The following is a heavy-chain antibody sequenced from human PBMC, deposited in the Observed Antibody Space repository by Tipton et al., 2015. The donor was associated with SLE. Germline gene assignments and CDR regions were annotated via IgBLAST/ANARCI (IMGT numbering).Heavy chain of an antibody. CDR3: ARDGCSGGSCPGAFDI. CDR1: GLTFSSYS. CDR2: ISSSSSYI. Sequence: SLRLSCAASGLTFSSYSMNWVRQAPGKGLEWVSSISSSSSYIYYADSVKGRFTISRDNAKNSLYLQMNSLRAEDTAVYYCARDGCSGGSCPGAFDIWGQGTMVTVSS. J-gene: IGHJ3*02. D-gene: IGHD2-15*01. V-gene: IGHV3-21*03.